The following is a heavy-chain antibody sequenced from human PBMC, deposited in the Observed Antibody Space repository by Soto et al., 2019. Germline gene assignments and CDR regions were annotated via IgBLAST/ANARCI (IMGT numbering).Heavy chain of an antibody. D-gene: IGHD2-8*01. CDR1: GFTFSRYW. CDR3: ERGHKPLINGMDSFDL. J-gene: IGHJ3*01. Sequence: GGSLRLSCAASGFTFSRYWMNWVRQAPGKGLEWVANIKQDGTEKNYVDSVKGRFTISRDNARKSLYLQMDSLRAEDTAVYFCERGHKPLINGMDSFDLWGQGTMVTVSS. V-gene: IGHV3-7*01. CDR2: IKQDGTEK.